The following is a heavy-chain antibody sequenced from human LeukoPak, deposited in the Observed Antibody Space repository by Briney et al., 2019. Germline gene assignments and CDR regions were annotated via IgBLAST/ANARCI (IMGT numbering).Heavy chain of an antibody. CDR3: ARDPWEDIVVVVAATPDY. D-gene: IGHD2-15*01. Sequence: PGGSLRLSCAASGFTFSSYSMNWVRQAPGKGLEWVSSISSSSSYIYYADSVKGRFTISRDNAKNSLYLQMNSLRAEDTAVYYCARDPWEDIVVVVAATPDYWGQGTLVTVSS. V-gene: IGHV3-21*01. CDR1: GFTFSSYS. J-gene: IGHJ4*02. CDR2: ISSSSSYI.